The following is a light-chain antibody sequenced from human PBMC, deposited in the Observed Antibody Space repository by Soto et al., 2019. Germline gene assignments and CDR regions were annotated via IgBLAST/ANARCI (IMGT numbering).Light chain of an antibody. Sequence: DIVMTQTPLSSPVTLGQPASISCRSSQSLVHSDGHTYLSWLQQRPGKPPRLLIYQISSRFSGVPDRFSGTGAGTDFTLKISRVEAEDVGVYYCMQGTQFPLTFGHVTRVDIK. CDR2: QIS. CDR1: QSLVHSDGHTY. CDR3: MQGTQFPLT. J-gene: IGKJ3*01. V-gene: IGKV2-24*01.